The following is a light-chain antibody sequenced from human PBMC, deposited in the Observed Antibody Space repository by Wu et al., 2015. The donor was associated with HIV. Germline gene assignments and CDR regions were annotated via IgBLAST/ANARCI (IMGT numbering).Light chain of an antibody. Sequence: EIVLTQSPGTLSLFPGERATLSCRASQSLSSSYLAWYRHKPGQAPRLLINGACSRATGIPDRFSGRGSGTDFTLIISSLEPEDSAVYYCQRSNWPGVAFGPGTKVNIK. CDR1: QSLSSSY. CDR3: QRSNWPGVA. CDR2: GAC. V-gene: IGKV3D-20*02. J-gene: IGKJ3*01.